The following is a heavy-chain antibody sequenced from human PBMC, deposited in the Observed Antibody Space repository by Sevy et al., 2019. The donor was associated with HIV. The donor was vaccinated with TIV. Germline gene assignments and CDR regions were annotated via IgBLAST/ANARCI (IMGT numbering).Heavy chain of an antibody. CDR3: ARDNGGYYKADTFDI. V-gene: IGHV3-7*01. CDR1: GFNFSSHW. Sequence: GGSLRLSCAGSGFNFSSHWMSWVSQAPGKGLEWVANIKQGGSEKHYADSVKGRLTISRDDAKNALFLQMNSLSAEDTAFYYCARDNGGYYKADTFDIWGQGTMVTVSS. D-gene: IGHD3-3*01. CDR2: IKQGGSEK. J-gene: IGHJ3*02.